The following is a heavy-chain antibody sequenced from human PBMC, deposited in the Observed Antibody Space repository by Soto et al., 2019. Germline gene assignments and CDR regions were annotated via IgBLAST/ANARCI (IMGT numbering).Heavy chain of an antibody. V-gene: IGHV3-23*01. CDR1: GFTFSSYA. CDR3: AKPFDDFWSGSLAPDY. J-gene: IGHJ4*02. CDR2: ISGSGGST. D-gene: IGHD3-3*01. Sequence: PRGSLRLSCAASGFTFSSYAMSWVRQAPGKGLEWVSAISGSGGSTYYADSVKGRFTISRDNSKNTLYLQMNSLRAEDTAVYYCAKPFDDFWSGSLAPDYWGQGTLVTVSS.